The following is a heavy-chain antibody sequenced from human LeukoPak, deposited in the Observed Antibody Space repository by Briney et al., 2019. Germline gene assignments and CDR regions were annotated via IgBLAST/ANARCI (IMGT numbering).Heavy chain of an antibody. CDR3: AREADSSGSRYYYYGMDV. CDR2: IWYDGSNK. V-gene: IGHV3-33*01. Sequence: GGSLRLSCAASGFTFSSYGMHWVRQAPGKGLEWVAVIWYDGSNKYYADSVKGRFTISRDNSKNTLYLQVNSLRAEDTAVYYCAREADSSGSRYYYYGMDVWGQGTTVTVSS. CDR1: GFTFSSYG. J-gene: IGHJ6*02. D-gene: IGHD3-22*01.